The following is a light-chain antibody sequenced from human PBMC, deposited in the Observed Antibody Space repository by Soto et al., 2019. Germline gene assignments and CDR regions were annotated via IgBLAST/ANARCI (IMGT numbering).Light chain of an antibody. CDR1: QSISSW. CDR2: KAS. Sequence: DIQMTQSPSTLSASVGDRVTITCRASQSISSWLAWYQQKPGKAPKLLIYKASSLESGAPSRFSGSGSGTEFTLTISSLQPDDFATYYCQQYNSYSLLTFGGGTKVEIK. J-gene: IGKJ4*01. V-gene: IGKV1-5*03. CDR3: QQYNSYSLLT.